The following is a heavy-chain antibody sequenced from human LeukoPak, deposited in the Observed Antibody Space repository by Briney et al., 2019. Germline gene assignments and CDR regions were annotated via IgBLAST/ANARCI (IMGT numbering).Heavy chain of an antibody. D-gene: IGHD3-10*01. J-gene: IGHJ4*02. CDR1: GFTFSSYG. Sequence: PGRSLRPSCAASGFTFSSYGMHWVRQAPGKGLEWVAVISYDGSNKYYADSVKGRFTISRDNSKNTLYLQMNSLRAEDTAVYYCAKLWPLDYWGQGTLVTVSS. CDR3: AKLWPLDY. V-gene: IGHV3-30*18. CDR2: ISYDGSNK.